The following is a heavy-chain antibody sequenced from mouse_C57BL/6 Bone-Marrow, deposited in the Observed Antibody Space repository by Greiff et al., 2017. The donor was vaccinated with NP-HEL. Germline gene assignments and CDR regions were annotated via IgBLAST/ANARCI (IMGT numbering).Heavy chain of an antibody. D-gene: IGHD2-2*01. J-gene: IGHJ1*03. CDR2: INPSNGGT. CDR1: GYTFTSYW. V-gene: IGHV1-53*01. CDR3: AREGRWLRRGDWYFDV. Sequence: QVHVKQPGTELVKPGTSVKLSCKSSGYTFTSYWMHWVKQRPGQGLEWIGNINPSNGGTNYNEKFKSKATLTVDKSSSTAYMQLSSLTSDDSAVYYSAREGRWLRRGDWYFDVWDTGTTVTVSS.